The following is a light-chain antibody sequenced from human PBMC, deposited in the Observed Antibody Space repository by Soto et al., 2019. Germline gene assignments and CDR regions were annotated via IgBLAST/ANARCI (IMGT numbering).Light chain of an antibody. V-gene: IGLV2-11*01. J-gene: IGLJ2*01. CDR3: CSYADTYVE. Sequence: QSALTQPRSVSGSPGQSVAISCTGISNYIGPYNYVSWYQQHPGKAPKLIIYDVDKRPSGVPYRFSGSKSDDTASLTISGLQPDDEADYYCCSYADTYVELGGGTKLTVL. CDR2: DVD. CDR1: SNYIGPYNY.